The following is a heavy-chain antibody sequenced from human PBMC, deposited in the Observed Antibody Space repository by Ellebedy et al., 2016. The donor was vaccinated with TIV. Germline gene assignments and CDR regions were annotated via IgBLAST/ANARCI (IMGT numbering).Heavy chain of an antibody. J-gene: IGHJ4*02. CDR2: IGTAGDT. D-gene: IGHD1-14*01. Sequence: GESLKISCEASGFTFSSYDMHWVRQVTGKGLEWVSAIGTAGDTYYPGSVKGRFTISRENAKNSLYLQMNSLRAGDTAVYYCARATEGLDYWGQGALVTVSS. CDR3: ARATEGLDY. CDR1: GFTFSSYD. V-gene: IGHV3-13*01.